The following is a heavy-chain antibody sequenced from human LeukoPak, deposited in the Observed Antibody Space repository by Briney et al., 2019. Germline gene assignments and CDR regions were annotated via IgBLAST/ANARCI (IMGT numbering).Heavy chain of an antibody. CDR1: GFTVSSSY. Sequence: PGGSLRLSCAASGFTVSSSYMSWVRQAPGKGLEWVSVIYSGGSTYYADSVKGRFIISRDNSKNTLYLQMNSLRAEDTAVYYCARGENYDLWSGYSGIDYWGQGTLVTVSP. CDR3: ARGENYDLWSGYSGIDY. D-gene: IGHD3-3*01. CDR2: IYSGGST. J-gene: IGHJ4*02. V-gene: IGHV3-66*02.